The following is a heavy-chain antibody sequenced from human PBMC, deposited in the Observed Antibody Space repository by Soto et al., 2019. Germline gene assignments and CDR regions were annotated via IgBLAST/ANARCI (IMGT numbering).Heavy chain of an antibody. J-gene: IGHJ4*02. D-gene: IGHD6-19*01. V-gene: IGHV3-53*04. CDR2: IYSGGST. CDR3: ARAGAGTDY. CDR1: GFTVSSNY. Sequence: EVQLVESGGGLVQPGGSLRLSCAASGFTVSSNYMSWVRQAPGKGLEWVSVIYSGGSTYYAEAVKGRFTISRHNSKNTLYLQMNSLRAADTAVYYCARAGAGTDYWGQGTLVTVSS.